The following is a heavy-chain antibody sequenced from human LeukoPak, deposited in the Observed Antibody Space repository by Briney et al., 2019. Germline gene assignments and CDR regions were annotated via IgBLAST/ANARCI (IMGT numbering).Heavy chain of an antibody. Sequence: PGGSLRLSCAASGFTFNSYAMNWVRQAPGKGLEWVSTISSGGSTYYADSVKGRFTISRDSSKHTLYLQMNTLRAEDTAIYYCAKDRGSDGGRFDYWGQGTLVTVSS. CDR3: AKDRGSDGGRFDY. CDR1: GFTFNSYA. J-gene: IGHJ4*02. V-gene: IGHV3-23*01. CDR2: ISSGGST. D-gene: IGHD3-10*01.